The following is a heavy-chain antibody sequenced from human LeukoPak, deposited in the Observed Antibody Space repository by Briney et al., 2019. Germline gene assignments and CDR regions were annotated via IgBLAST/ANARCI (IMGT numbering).Heavy chain of an antibody. J-gene: IGHJ4*02. CDR2: ISYDGSNK. CDR3: ARAYYDTPLDY. D-gene: IGHD3-22*01. CDR1: GFTFSSYA. Sequence: GGSLRLSCAASGFTFSSYAMHWVRQAPGKGLEWVAVISYDGSNKYYADSVKGRFTISRDNSKNTLYLQMNSLRAEDTAVYYCARAYYDTPLDYWGQGTLVTVSS. V-gene: IGHV3-30*01.